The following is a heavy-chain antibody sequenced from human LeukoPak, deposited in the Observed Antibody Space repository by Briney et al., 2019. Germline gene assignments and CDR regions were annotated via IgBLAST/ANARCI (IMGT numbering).Heavy chain of an antibody. CDR1: GGSFSGYY. V-gene: IGHV4-34*01. J-gene: IGHJ6*02. Sequence: SETLSLTCAVYGGSFSGYYWSWIRQPPGKGLEWIGEINHSGSTNYNPSLKSRVTISVDTSKNQFSLKLSSVTAADTAVYYCARVVVVPAAHSYYYYYGMDVWGQGTTVTVSS. CDR3: ARVVVVPAAHSYYYYYGMDV. CDR2: INHSGST. D-gene: IGHD2-2*01.